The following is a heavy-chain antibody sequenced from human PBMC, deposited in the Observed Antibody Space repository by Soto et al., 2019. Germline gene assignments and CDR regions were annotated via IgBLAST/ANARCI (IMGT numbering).Heavy chain of an antibody. J-gene: IGHJ5*02. CDR2: IYWNDDK. D-gene: IGHD2-2*03. CDR3: AHAVTGYCSSTSCYRDWFDP. CDR1: GFSLSTRGVG. V-gene: IGHV2-5*01. Sequence: SGPTLVNPTQTLTLTCTFSGFSLSTRGVGVGWIRQPPGKALEWLALIYWNDDKRYSPSLKSRLTITKDTSKNQVVLTMTNMDPVDTATYYCAHAVTGYCSSTSCYRDWFDPWGQGTLVTVSS.